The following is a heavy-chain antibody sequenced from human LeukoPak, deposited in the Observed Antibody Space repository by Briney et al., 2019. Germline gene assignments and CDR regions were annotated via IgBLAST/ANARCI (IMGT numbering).Heavy chain of an antibody. CDR2: IYTSGST. D-gene: IGHD1-1*01. V-gene: IGHV4-4*07. CDR3: ARVERTRGVDNWFDP. Sequence: SETLSLTRTVSGGSISSYYWSWTRQPAGKGLEWIGRIYTSGSTNYNPSLKSRVTMSVDTSKNQFSLKLSSVTAADTAVYYCARVERTRGVDNWFDPWGQGTLVTVSS. CDR1: GGSISSYY. J-gene: IGHJ5*02.